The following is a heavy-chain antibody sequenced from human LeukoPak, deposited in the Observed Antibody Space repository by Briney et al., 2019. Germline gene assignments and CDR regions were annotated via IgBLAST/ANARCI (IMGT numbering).Heavy chain of an antibody. V-gene: IGHV1-18*01. J-gene: IGHJ4*02. D-gene: IGHD3-22*01. Sequence: ASVKVSCKASGYTFTSYGISWVRQAPGQGLEWMGWISAYSGNTNYAQKFQGRVTMTTDTSTSTAYMELRSLRSDDTAVYYCARDPRTYKVYDSSGYNYDGFPYWGQGTLVTVSS. CDR3: ARDPRTYKVYDSSGYNYDGFPY. CDR2: ISAYSGNT. CDR1: GYTFTSYG.